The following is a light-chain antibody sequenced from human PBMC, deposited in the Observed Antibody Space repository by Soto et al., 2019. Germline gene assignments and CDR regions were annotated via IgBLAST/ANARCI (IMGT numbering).Light chain of an antibody. V-gene: IGKV1-6*01. Sequence: AIQLTKPPSSLSASIGDGVTITGRASQGIRNDLGWYQRKPGKAPKLLIYAASSLQSGVPSRFSGSASGTDFTLTISSLQPEDFATYYCLQDYSYPWTFGQGSIVDIK. CDR2: AAS. J-gene: IGKJ1*01. CDR1: QGIRND. CDR3: LQDYSYPWT.